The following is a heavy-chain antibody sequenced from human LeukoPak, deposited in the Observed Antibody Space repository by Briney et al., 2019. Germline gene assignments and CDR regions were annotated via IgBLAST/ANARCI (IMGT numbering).Heavy chain of an antibody. Sequence: PGGSLRLSCAASGFTFSSYAMSWARQAAGKGLEWVSAISGSGGSTYYADSVKGRFTISRNNSKNTLYLQMNSLRAEDTAVYYCAKVRRTIFGEIDYWGQGTLVTVSS. J-gene: IGHJ4*02. D-gene: IGHD3-3*01. CDR1: GFTFSSYA. CDR2: ISGSGGST. V-gene: IGHV3-23*01. CDR3: AKVRRTIFGEIDY.